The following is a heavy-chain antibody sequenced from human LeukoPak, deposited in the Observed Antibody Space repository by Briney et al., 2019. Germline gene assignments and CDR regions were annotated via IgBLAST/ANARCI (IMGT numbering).Heavy chain of an antibody. CDR1: GGSITSYY. CDR3: ARHMNSGTYPMDV. CDR2: IFYCGST. V-gene: IGHV4-59*08. D-gene: IGHD1-26*01. Sequence: SETLSLTCTVSGGSITSYYWSWIRQPPGKGLEFIGYIFYCGSTGYNLSLKSRVTISVDTSKNQFSLKLSSVTAADTAVYYCARHMNSGTYPMDVWGQGTTVTVSS. J-gene: IGHJ6*02.